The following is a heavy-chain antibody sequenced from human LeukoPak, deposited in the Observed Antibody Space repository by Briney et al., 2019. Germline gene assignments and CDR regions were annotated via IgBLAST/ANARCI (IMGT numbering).Heavy chain of an antibody. Sequence: KASETLSLTCTVSGGSISSYYWSWIRQPPGKGLEWIGYIYYSGSTNYNPSLKSRVTISVDTSKNQFSLKLSSVTAADTAVYYCARLNLVRDAFDIWGQGTMVTVSS. D-gene: IGHD1-14*01. CDR2: IYYSGST. CDR1: GGSISSYY. CDR3: ARLNLVRDAFDI. V-gene: IGHV4-59*08. J-gene: IGHJ3*02.